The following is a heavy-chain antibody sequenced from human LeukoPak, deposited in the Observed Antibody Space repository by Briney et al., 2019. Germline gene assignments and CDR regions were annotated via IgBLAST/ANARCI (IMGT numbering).Heavy chain of an antibody. D-gene: IGHD4-23*01. V-gene: IGHV4-39*07. Sequence: SETLSLTCTVSGGSIRSSYYYWGWIRQPPGKGLEWIGSIYDSGSTYYNPSLKSRVTISVDTSKNQFSLKLSSVTAADTAVYYCARGGLTVAYAFDIWGQGTMVTVSS. CDR1: GGSIRSSYYY. CDR2: IYDSGST. CDR3: ARGGLTVAYAFDI. J-gene: IGHJ3*02.